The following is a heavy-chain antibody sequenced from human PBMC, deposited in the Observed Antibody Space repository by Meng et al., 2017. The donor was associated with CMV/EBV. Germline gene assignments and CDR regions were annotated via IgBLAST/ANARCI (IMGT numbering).Heavy chain of an antibody. Sequence: QLPESGPGLSKPPQNLSITGTVSRGSICSGDYYWSWIRQPAGEGLEWIGYIYYSGSTYYHPSLKSRVPTSVDTSKNQFSLKLSSVTAADTAVYYCARVTSRVAGAFDYWGQGTLVTVSS. CDR3: ARVTSRVAGAFDY. J-gene: IGHJ4*02. D-gene: IGHD1-14*01. V-gene: IGHV4-30-4*08. CDR2: IYYSGST. CDR1: RGSICSGDYY.